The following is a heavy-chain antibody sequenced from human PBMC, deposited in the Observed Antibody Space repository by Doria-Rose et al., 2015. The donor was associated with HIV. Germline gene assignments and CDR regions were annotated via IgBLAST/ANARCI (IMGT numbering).Heavy chain of an antibody. CDR1: GFSFESYA. CDR2: VSWDSGAK. Sequence: VQLVQFGGGLVQPGRSLRLSCVGSGFSFESYAMHWVRLAPGKGLEWVAGVSWDSGAKGNADSVEGRFTIPRDNAKKSVYLEMRSLRPEDTAFYYCAKAPIIGPKYYFYMDVWGKGTSVTVSS. J-gene: IGHJ6*03. D-gene: IGHD3-3*01. V-gene: IGHV3-9*01. CDR3: AKAPIIGPKYYFYMDV.